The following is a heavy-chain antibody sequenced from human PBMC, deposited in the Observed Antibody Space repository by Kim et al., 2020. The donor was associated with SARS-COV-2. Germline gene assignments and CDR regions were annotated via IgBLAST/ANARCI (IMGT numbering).Heavy chain of an antibody. V-gene: IGHV3-33*01. Sequence: GGSLRLSCAASGFTFSSYGMHWVRQAPGKGLEWVAVIWYDGSNKYYADSVKGRFTISRDNSKNTLYLQMNSLRAEDTAVYYCARGPITMIVPYFDYWGQGTLVSVSS. J-gene: IGHJ4*02. D-gene: IGHD3-22*01. CDR2: IWYDGSNK. CDR3: ARGPITMIVPYFDY. CDR1: GFTFSSYG.